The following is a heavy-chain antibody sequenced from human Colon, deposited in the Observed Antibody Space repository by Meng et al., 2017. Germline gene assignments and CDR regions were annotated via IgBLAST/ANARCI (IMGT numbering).Heavy chain of an antibody. V-gene: IGHV4-34*01. Sequence: GSLRLSCGVYGGSFSGYHWTWIRQPPGKGLEWIGEINHSGSTNYNPSLKSRVTISVDTSKNQLSLNLSSVNAADTAVYYCARVGYIYYFDYWGQGTRVTVSS. CDR1: GGSFSGYH. CDR3: ARVGYIYYFDY. J-gene: IGHJ4*02. D-gene: IGHD5-18*01. CDR2: INHSGST.